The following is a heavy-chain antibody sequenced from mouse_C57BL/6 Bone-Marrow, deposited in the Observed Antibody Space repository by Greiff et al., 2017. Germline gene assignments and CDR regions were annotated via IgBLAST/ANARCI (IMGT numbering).Heavy chain of an antibody. CDR1: GYTFPSYW. Sequence: VQLQQPGAELVKPGASVTLSCKASGYTFPSYWMPWVKQRPGRGLEWIGRLDPNSGGTKYNEKFKSKATLTVDKPSSPAYMQLSSLTSEDSAVYYCAHGNYFYWYFAVWGTGTTVTVSS. V-gene: IGHV1-72*01. D-gene: IGHD2-1*01. J-gene: IGHJ1*03. CDR2: LDPNSGGT. CDR3: AHGNYFYWYFAV.